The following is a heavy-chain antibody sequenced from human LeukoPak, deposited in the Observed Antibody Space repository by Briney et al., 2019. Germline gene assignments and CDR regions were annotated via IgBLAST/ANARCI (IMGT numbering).Heavy chain of an antibody. CDR3: AKDPDDDFWSGYPYYFDY. V-gene: IGHV3-23*01. J-gene: IGHJ4*02. CDR2: ISGSGGST. D-gene: IGHD3-3*01. Sequence: GGSLRLSCAASGFTFSSYAMHWVRQAPGKGLEWVSAISGSGGSTYYADSVKGRFTISRDNSKNTLYLQMNSLRAEDTAVYYCAKDPDDDFWSGYPYYFDYWGQGTLVTVSS. CDR1: GFTFSSYA.